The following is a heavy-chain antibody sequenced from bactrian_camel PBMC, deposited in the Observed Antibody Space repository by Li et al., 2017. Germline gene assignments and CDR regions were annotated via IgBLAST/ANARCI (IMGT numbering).Heavy chain of an antibody. CDR1: GYTAGRYC. Sequence: HVQLVESGGGPVQAGESLRLSCKTSGYTAGRYCMGWFRQAPGKEREVVARIYPGDGETYYADSVKGRFTISRNNAEKTVDLLMKSLKSEDTALYYCATQIGLGQGTQVTVS. V-gene: IGHV3S1*01. CDR2: IYPGDGET. J-gene: IGHJ4*01.